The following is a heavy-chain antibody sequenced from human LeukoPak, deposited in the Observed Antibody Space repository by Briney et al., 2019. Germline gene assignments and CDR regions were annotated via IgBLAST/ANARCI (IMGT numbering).Heavy chain of an antibody. CDR1: GFTFSSYA. J-gene: IGHJ4*02. CDR3: AKVRGPFGVVPSFDY. Sequence: GGSLRLSCAASGFTFSSYAMSWVRQAPGKGLEWVSAISGSGGSTYYADSVKGRFTISRDNSKNTLYLQMNSLRAEDTAVYYCAKVRGPFGVVPSFDYWGQGTLVTVSS. D-gene: IGHD3-3*01. CDR2: ISGSGGST. V-gene: IGHV3-23*01.